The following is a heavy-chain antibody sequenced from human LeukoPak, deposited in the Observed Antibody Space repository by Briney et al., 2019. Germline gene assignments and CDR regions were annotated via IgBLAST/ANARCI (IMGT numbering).Heavy chain of an antibody. D-gene: IGHD3-10*01. CDR1: GGSISSGDYY. J-gene: IGHJ4*02. Sequence: SETLFLTCTVSGGSISSGDYYWSWIRQPPGKGLEWIGYIYYSGSTYYNPSLKSRVTISVDTSKNQFSLKLSSVTAADTAVYYCARVDQETYYYGSGSYYIDYWGQGTLVTVSS. CDR3: ARVDQETYYYGSGSYYIDY. V-gene: IGHV4-30-4*01. CDR2: IYYSGST.